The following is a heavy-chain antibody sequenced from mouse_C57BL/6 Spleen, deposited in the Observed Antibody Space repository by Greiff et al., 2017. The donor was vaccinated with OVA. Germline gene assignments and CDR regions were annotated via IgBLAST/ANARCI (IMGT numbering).Heavy chain of an antibody. V-gene: IGHV5-12*01. CDR1: GFTFSDYY. CDR2: ISNGGGST. Sequence: EVHLVESGGGLVQPGGSLKLSCAASGFTFSDYYMYWVRQTPEKRLEWVAYISNGGGSTYYPDTVKGRVTISRDNDKNTLYLQMSRLKSEDTAMYYCARLAYYSNSYAMDYWGQGTSVTVSS. CDR3: ARLAYYSNSYAMDY. J-gene: IGHJ4*01. D-gene: IGHD2-5*01.